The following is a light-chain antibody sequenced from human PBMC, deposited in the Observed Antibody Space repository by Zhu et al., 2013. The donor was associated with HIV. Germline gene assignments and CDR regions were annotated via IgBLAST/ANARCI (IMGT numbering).Light chain of an antibody. CDR2: GAS. V-gene: IGKV3-15*01. CDR1: QSVSNN. J-gene: IGKJ5*01. CDR3: QQYSKWPPIT. Sequence: EIVMTQSPATLSVSPGERATLSCTASQSVSNNLAWYQQKPGQAPRLLIYGASTRGNGIPVRFSGSGSGTEFTLTISSLQSEDFAVYYCQQYSKWPPITFGQGTRLEIK.